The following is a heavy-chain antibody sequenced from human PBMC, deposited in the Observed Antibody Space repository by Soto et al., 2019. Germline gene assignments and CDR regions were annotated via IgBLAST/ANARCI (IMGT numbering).Heavy chain of an antibody. J-gene: IGHJ6*02. CDR2: ISYDGSNK. CDR1: GFTFSSYA. V-gene: IGHV3-30-3*01. CDR3: ARDRGDTAMVSYYYYGMDV. D-gene: IGHD5-18*01. Sequence: QVQLVESGGGVVQPGRSLRLSCAASGFTFSSYAMHWVRQAPGKGLEWVAVISYDGSNKYYADSVKGRFTISRDNSKNTLYLQMNSLRAEDTAVYYCARDRGDTAMVSYYYYGMDVWGQGTMVTVSS.